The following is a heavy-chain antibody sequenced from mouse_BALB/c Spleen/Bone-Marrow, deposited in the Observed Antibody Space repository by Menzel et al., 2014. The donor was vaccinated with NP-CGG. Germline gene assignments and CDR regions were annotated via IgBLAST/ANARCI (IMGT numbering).Heavy chain of an antibody. CDR2: IYPRNNNT. J-gene: IGHJ3*01. Sequence: QVHVKQSGPVLVQPGASVKISCKSFGYSFTDYYIIWVKQKPGQGLEWIGWIYPRNNNTKYNARFKDKATLTSDTPSSTAYMQLSSVTSEDTAVYFCARGVTSATFAYWGQGTLVTVSA. CDR3: ARGVTSATFAY. D-gene: IGHD1-2*01. V-gene: IGHV1-84*02. CDR1: GYSFTDYY.